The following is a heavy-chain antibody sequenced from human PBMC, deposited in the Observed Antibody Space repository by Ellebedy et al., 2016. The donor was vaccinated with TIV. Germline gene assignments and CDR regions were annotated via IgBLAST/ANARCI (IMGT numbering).Heavy chain of an antibody. V-gene: IGHV3-23*01. D-gene: IGHD6-13*01. CDR3: ATRSRGQQLIPEYFQH. CDR1: GFTGFV. J-gene: IGHJ1*01. Sequence: GGSLRLXXAASGFTGFVMSWVRQAPGKGLEWISCVSDSGISAYYADSVKGRFTISRDNSRNVVYLQMNSLRAEDTALYYCATRSRGQQLIPEYFQHWGRGTLVTVSS. CDR2: VSDSGISA.